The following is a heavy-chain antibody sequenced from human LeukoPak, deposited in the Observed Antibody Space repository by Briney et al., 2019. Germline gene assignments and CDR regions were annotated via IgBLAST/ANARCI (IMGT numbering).Heavy chain of an antibody. CDR3: ARFISASVGSNWFDP. CDR1: GGSFSGYY. CDR2: INHSGST. V-gene: IGHV4-34*01. Sequence: SETLSLTCAVYGGSFSGYYWSWIRQPPGKGLEWIGEINHSGSTNYNPSLKSRVTISVDTSKNQFSLKLSSVTAADTAVYYCARFISASVGSNWFDPWGQGTLVTVSS. J-gene: IGHJ5*02.